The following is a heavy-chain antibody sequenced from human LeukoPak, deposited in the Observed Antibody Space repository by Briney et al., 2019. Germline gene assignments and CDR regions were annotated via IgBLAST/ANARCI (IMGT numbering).Heavy chain of an antibody. CDR3: ARDAARYCSGGSCYYGKWFDP. D-gene: IGHD2-15*01. CDR2: INHSGTT. Sequence: ASETLSLTCAVYGGSFSGYYWSWIRQPPGKGLEWIGEINHSGTTNCNPSLKSRVTISVDTSKNQFSLKLSSVTAADTAVYYCARDAARYCSGGSCYYGKWFDPWGQGTLVTVSS. V-gene: IGHV4-34*01. CDR1: GGSFSGYY. J-gene: IGHJ5*02.